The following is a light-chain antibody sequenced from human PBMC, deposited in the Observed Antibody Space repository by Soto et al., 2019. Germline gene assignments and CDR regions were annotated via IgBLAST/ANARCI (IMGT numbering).Light chain of an antibody. J-gene: IGKJ4*01. CDR1: QSVSNS. CDR2: DVS. CDR3: QQYNNWPPIT. Sequence: EIVLTQSPATLSLSPGERVTLSCRASQSVSNSLAWYQQKPGQPPRLLIYDVSNRATGIPARFSGSGSGTDFTLTITSLEPEDFAVYYCQQYNNWPPITFGGGTKVDIK. V-gene: IGKV3-11*01.